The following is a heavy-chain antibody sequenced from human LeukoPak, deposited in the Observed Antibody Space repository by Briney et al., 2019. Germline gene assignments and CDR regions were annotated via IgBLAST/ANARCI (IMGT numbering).Heavy chain of an antibody. CDR3: AKLGVRSSAGEDY. Sequence: GGSLRLSCAASGFDFSTYVMYWVRQAPGKGLEWVSALYGNGERISDADSVKGRSAISRDNSKNTLYLQMNSLRPEDTALYYCAKLGVRSSAGEDYWGQGTLVTDSS. CDR1: GFDFSTYV. CDR2: LYGNGERI. V-gene: IGHV3-23*01. J-gene: IGHJ4*02. D-gene: IGHD3-10*01.